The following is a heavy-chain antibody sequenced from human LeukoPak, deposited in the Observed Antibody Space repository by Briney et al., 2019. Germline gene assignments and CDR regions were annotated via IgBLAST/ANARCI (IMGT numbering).Heavy chain of an antibody. CDR2: INPNSGGT. Sequence: ASVKVSCKASGYTFTGYYMHWVRQAPGQGLEWMGWINPNSGGTNYAQKFQGRVTMTRDTSISTAYMELRSLRSDDTAVYYCARDWNSGAFDIWGQGTMVTVSS. CDR3: ARDWNSGAFDI. J-gene: IGHJ3*02. CDR1: GYTFTGYY. V-gene: IGHV1-2*02. D-gene: IGHD2/OR15-2a*01.